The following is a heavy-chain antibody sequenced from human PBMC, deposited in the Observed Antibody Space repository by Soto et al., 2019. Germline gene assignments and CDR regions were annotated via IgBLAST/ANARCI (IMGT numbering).Heavy chain of an antibody. CDR1: GYSLTSYW. D-gene: IGHD3-3*01. Sequence: HGESLKNSWKCSGYSLTSYWIGWVRQMPGKGLEMMGIIYPGDSDTRYSPSFQGQVTISADKSISTAYLQWSSLKASDNAMYYLARRKGFYFWSGDDSSVVCDPWGQGTPITVSS. V-gene: IGHV5-51*01. J-gene: IGHJ5*02. CDR2: IYPGDSDT. CDR3: ARRKGFYFWSGDDSSVVCDP.